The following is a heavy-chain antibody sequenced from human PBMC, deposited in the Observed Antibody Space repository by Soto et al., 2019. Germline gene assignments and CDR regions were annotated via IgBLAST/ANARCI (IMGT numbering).Heavy chain of an antibody. D-gene: IGHD6-13*01. Sequence: ASVKVSCKASGYTFTGYYMHWVRQAPGQGLEWMGWINPNSGGTNYAQKFQGRVTMTRDTSISTAYMELSRLRSDDTAVYYCARDLFSSSWYVFYYYYYGMDVWGQGTTGTVSS. J-gene: IGHJ6*02. CDR2: INPNSGGT. CDR1: GYTFTGYY. CDR3: ARDLFSSSWYVFYYYYYGMDV. V-gene: IGHV1-2*02.